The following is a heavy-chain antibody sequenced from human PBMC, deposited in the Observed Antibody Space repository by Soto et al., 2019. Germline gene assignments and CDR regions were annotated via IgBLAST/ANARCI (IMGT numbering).Heavy chain of an antibody. CDR3: AGDYARWGEAWFDP. V-gene: IGHV1-18*04. CDR1: GYTFSDYG. CDR2: ISDFESNI. Sequence: QVQLVQSGGEMKKPGASVKVSCKASGYTFSDYGISWVRQAPGQGLERMGWISDFESNINFAPKSRGRVTLTIETSTTTAYIELRGLTSDDAAVYNCAGDYARWGEAWFDPWGQGTLVIVSS. J-gene: IGHJ5*02. D-gene: IGHD3-16*01.